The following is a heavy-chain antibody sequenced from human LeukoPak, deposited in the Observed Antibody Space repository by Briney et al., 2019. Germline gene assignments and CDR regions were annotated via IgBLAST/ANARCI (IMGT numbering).Heavy chain of an antibody. CDR2: FAPEDGAT. CDR1: GNTLTELS. Sequence: GASVKVSCKVFGNTLTELSMHWVRQAPGKGLESMGGFAPEDGATIYAQQFQGRLTMTEDTSTDTAYMELSRLTSEDTAVYYCTTGRRYQLYDYWGQGTLVTVSS. V-gene: IGHV1-24*01. D-gene: IGHD1-1*01. CDR3: TTGRRYQLYDY. J-gene: IGHJ4*02.